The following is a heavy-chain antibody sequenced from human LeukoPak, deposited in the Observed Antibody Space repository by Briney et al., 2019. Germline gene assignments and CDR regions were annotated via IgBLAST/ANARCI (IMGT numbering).Heavy chain of an antibody. V-gene: IGHV3-49*03. CDR2: IRGKAYGGTT. J-gene: IGHJ5*02. Sequence: GGSLRLSCTPSGFTFGDYAMSWFRQAPGKGLEWVGFIRGKAYGGTTEYAASVKGKFTISRDDSKTIVYLQMNSLITEDTAVYYCTRHVGGSGWYLTGWFDPWGQGTLVTVSS. CDR1: GFTFGDYA. D-gene: IGHD6-19*01. CDR3: TRHVGGSGWYLTGWFDP.